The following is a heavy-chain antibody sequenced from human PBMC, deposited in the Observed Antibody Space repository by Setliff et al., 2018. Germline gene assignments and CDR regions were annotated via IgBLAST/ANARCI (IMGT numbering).Heavy chain of an antibody. J-gene: IGHJ2*01. CDR2: IYLGDSDT. D-gene: IGHD2-21*02. Sequence: PGESLTISCKGSGYSFTTYWIGWVRQMPGKGLECMGIIYLGDSDTRYSPSFQGQVTISADKSISTAYLQWSSLKASDTAMYYCVRPQVVTAHYWYFDLWGRGTLVTVSS. CDR1: GYSFTTYW. CDR3: VRPQVVTAHYWYFDL. V-gene: IGHV5-51*01.